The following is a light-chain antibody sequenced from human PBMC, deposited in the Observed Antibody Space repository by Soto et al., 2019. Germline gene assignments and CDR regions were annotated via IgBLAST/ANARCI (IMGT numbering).Light chain of an antibody. J-gene: IGLJ1*01. CDR2: GNS. V-gene: IGLV1-40*01. CDR3: QSYDSSLSGSNV. CDR1: SSNIGAGYD. Sequence: SVLTHPPSVSGAPGQRVTISCTGSSSNIGAGYDVHWYQQLPGTAPKLLIYGNSNRPSGVPDRFSGSKSGTSASLAITGLQAEDEADYYCQSYDSSLSGSNVFGTGTKVTVL.